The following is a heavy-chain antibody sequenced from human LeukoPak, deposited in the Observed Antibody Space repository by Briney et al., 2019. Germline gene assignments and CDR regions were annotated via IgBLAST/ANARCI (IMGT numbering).Heavy chain of an antibody. J-gene: IGHJ6*03. CDR2: INKDGVA. Sequence: SETLSLTCAVEGGSFSGYFWTWIRQSPGKGLEWIGEINKDGVAKYNPSLESRLIISTDTSKSQVSLRVTSVTAADSAVYYCARVGGVFWNENMYDYSHYHVDVWGNGTTVTVSS. D-gene: IGHD3-16*01. CDR1: GGSFSGYF. V-gene: IGHV4-34*01. CDR3: ARVGGVFWNENMYDYSHYHVDV.